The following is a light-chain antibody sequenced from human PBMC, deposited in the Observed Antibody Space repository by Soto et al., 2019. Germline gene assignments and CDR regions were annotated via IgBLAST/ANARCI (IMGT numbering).Light chain of an antibody. CDR1: QSISSW. CDR2: DAS. Sequence: GDRVTITCRASQSISSWLAWYQQRPGKAPKFLIYDASNLESGVPSRFSGSGSGTEFTLTISSLQPDDFATYFCQQVYGHPPAFGPGTRLEIK. V-gene: IGKV1-5*01. CDR3: QQVYGHPPA. J-gene: IGKJ5*01.